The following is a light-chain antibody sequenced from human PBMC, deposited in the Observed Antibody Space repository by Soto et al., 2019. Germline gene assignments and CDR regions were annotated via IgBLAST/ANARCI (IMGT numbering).Light chain of an antibody. V-gene: IGKV1-5*01. J-gene: IGKJ1*01. CDR2: DAS. CDR3: QQYNTHSPTWT. CDR1: QTISNW. Sequence: DIQMTHSPSTLSASVGDRVTIPRRASQTISNWLAWYQQKPGKAPKLLIYDASSLESGVPSRFSGSGSGTEFTLTISTLQREHFATYYCQQYNTHSPTWTFGQGTKVDIK.